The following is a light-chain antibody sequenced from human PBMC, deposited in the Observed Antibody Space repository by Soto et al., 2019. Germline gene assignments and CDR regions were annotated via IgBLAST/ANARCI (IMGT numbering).Light chain of an antibody. CDR3: QQHNQWPIT. CDR2: YIS. J-gene: IGKJ5*01. CDR1: QSAGNL. V-gene: IGKV3D-15*01. Sequence: EIVMTQSPATLSVSPGETASLSCRDSQSAGNLLAWYQQKPGQAPRLLIYYISTRATGIPARFSGSGSGTEFTLTINSLQSEDSAVYYCQQHNQWPITFGQGTRLEIK.